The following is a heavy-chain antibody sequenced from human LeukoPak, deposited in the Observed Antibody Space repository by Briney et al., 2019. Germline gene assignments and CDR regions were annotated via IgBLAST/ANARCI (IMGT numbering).Heavy chain of an antibody. Sequence: ASVKVSCKASGYTFTSYGISWVRQAPGQGLEWMGWISAYNGNTNYAQKLQGRVAMTTDTSTSTAYMELRSLRSDDTAVYYCARDSGWYTMYYFDYWGQGTLVTVSS. CDR2: ISAYNGNT. D-gene: IGHD2-15*01. J-gene: IGHJ4*02. CDR3: ARDSGWYTMYYFDY. V-gene: IGHV1-18*01. CDR1: GYTFTSYG.